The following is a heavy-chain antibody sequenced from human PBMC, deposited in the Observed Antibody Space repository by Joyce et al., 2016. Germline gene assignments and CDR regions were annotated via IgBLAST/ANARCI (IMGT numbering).Heavy chain of an antibody. D-gene: IGHD1-26*01. CDR3: ARGVPLYSGRYDETHAGGFDI. V-gene: IGHV3-53*04. CDR2: IYIGGNI. Sequence: EVQLVESGGGLVQPGGSLRLSCAASGFSVSNNYMTWVRQAPGKVLEWVSVIYIGGNIYYADAVKGRFTISRHNPKNTFYLEMNSLRTEDTAAYYCARGVPLYSGRYDETHAGGFDIWGQGTMVIVSS. J-gene: IGHJ3*02. CDR1: GFSVSNNY.